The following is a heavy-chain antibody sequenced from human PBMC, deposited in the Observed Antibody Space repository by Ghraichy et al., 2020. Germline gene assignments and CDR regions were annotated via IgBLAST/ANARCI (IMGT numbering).Heavy chain of an antibody. D-gene: IGHD4-11*01. CDR2: ISAYSGNT. CDR3: ARVSTVTTGGGLRGGGYFDY. V-gene: IGHV1-18*01. CDR1: GYTFTSYG. J-gene: IGHJ4*02. Sequence: ASVKVSCKASGYTFTSYGITWVRQAPGQGLEWIGWISAYSGNTNYAQKVQGRVIMTTDTSTSTAYMELRSLRSDDTAVYYCARVSTVTTGGGLRGGGYFDYWGQGTLVTVSS.